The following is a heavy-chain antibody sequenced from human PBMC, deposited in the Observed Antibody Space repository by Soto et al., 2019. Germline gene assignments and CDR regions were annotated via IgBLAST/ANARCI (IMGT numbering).Heavy chain of an antibody. V-gene: IGHV3-23*01. J-gene: IGHJ4*02. D-gene: IGHD3-10*01. CDR1: GFTFSSYA. CDR3: AKRQRGDGFGVDF. Sequence: EVQLLESGGGLVHPGGSLRLSCAASGFTFSSYAMSWVRQAPGKGLEWVSSISSNGGSTYYADSVEGRFTISRDNSKNTLYLQLNSLRVEDTALFYCAKRQRGDGFGVDFWGRGTLVTVSS. CDR2: ISSNGGST.